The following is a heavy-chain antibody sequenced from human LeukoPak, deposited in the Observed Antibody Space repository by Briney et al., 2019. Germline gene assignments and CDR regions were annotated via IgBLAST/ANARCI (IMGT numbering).Heavy chain of an antibody. CDR2: INPNSGGT. J-gene: IGHJ3*02. V-gene: IGHV1-2*02. Sequence: GASVKVSCKASGYTFTGYYMHWVRQAPGQGLEWMGWINPNSGGTNYAQKFQGRVTMTRGTSISTAYMELSRLRSDDTAVYYCARRRNYHELAGLAFDIWGQGTMVTVSS. CDR1: GYTFTGYY. D-gene: IGHD3-22*01. CDR3: ARRRNYHELAGLAFDI.